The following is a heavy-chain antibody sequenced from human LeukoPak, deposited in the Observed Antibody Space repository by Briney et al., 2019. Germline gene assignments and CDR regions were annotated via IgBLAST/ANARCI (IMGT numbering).Heavy chain of an antibody. CDR1: GYTFTSYG. J-gene: IGHJ5*02. V-gene: IGHV1-18*01. CDR2: ISAYNGNT. Sequence: ASVKVSCKASGYTFTSYGISWVRQAPGQGLEWMGWISAYNGNTNYAQKLQGRVTMTTDTSTSTAYIELRSLRSDDTAVYYCARGIAAAGMGEGWFDPWGQGTLVTVSS. D-gene: IGHD6-13*01. CDR3: ARGIAAAGMGEGWFDP.